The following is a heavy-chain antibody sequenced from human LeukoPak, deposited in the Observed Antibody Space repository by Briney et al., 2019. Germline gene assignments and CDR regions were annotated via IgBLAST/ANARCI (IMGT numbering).Heavy chain of an antibody. Sequence: GGSLRLSCAASGFTFSSYEMNWVRQAPGKGLEWVSYISSSGSTIYYADSVEGRFTISRDNAKNSLYLQMSSLRAEDTAVYYCRGYGYGLDYWGQGTLVTVSS. CDR2: ISSSGSTI. V-gene: IGHV3-48*03. CDR3: RGYGYGLDY. J-gene: IGHJ4*02. D-gene: IGHD5-18*01. CDR1: GFTFSSYE.